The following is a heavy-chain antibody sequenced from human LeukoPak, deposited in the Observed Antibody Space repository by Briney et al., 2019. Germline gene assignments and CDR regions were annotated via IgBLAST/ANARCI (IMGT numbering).Heavy chain of an antibody. CDR3: AGGTTNTKGAFDM. CDR1: GYTFTNYY. CDR2: INPSGSST. J-gene: IGHJ3*02. D-gene: IGHD1-26*01. V-gene: IGHV1-46*01. Sequence: AASVKVSCKASGYTFTNYYIHWVRQAPGQGLEWMGIINPSGSSTSYAQKFQGRVTMTRDTSTSTVYMELSSLRSEDTAVYYCAGGTTNTKGAFDMWGQGTVVTVSS.